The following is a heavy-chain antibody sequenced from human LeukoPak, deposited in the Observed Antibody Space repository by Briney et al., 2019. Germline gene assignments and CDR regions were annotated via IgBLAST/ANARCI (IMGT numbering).Heavy chain of an antibody. CDR2: TYSGGST. V-gene: IGHV3-66*01. J-gene: IGHJ4*02. CDR3: AKVGATNPGYYFDY. D-gene: IGHD1-26*01. CDR1: GFTVSSNY. Sequence: PGGSLRLSCVASGFTVSSNYMSWVRQAPGKGLEWVSVTYSGGSTDYADSVKGRFTISRDNSKNTLYLQMNSLRAEDTAVYYCAKVGATNPGYYFDYWGQGTLVTVSS.